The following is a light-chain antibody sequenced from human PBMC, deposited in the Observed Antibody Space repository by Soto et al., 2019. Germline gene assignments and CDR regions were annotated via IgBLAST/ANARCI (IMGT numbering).Light chain of an antibody. CDR1: SSDVGGYNY. V-gene: IGLV2-14*01. CDR2: EVS. CDR3: SSYTRSFTVV. J-gene: IGLJ2*01. Sequence: QSVLTQPASVSGSPGQSITISCTGDSSDVGGYNYVSWFQQHPGKAPKLMIYEVSHRPSGVSHRFSGSKSGTTASLTISGLQAEDEADYYCSSYTRSFTVVFGGGTQLTVL.